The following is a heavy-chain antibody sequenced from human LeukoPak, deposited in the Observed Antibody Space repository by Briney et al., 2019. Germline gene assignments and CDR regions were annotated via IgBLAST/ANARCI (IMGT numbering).Heavy chain of an antibody. Sequence: PSETLSLTCAVYGGSFSGYYWSWIRQPPGKGLEWIGEINHSGSTDYNPPLKSRVTISVDTSKNQFSLKLSSVTAADTAVYYCARDLNPWGQGTLVTVSS. CDR2: INHSGST. CDR3: ARDLNP. J-gene: IGHJ5*02. CDR1: GGSFSGYY. V-gene: IGHV4-34*01.